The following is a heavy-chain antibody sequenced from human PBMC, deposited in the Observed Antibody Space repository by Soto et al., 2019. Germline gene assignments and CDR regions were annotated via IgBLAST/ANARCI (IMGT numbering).Heavy chain of an antibody. J-gene: IGHJ3*02. CDR1: GFTFSSYA. Sequence: GESLKISCAASGFTFSSYAMSWVRQAPGKGLEWVSAISGSGGSTYYADSVKGRFTISRDNSKNTLYLQMNSLRAEDTAVYYCANSHATRPLNAFDIWGQGTMVTVSS. V-gene: IGHV3-23*01. CDR3: ANSHATRPLNAFDI. D-gene: IGHD2-2*01. CDR2: ISGSGGST.